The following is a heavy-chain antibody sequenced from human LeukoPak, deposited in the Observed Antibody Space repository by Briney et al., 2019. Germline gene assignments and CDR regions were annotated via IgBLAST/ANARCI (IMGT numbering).Heavy chain of an antibody. J-gene: IGHJ6*03. V-gene: IGHV1-69*13. CDR1: GYTFTGYY. CDR3: AREGRIVGATTHYYMDV. Sequence: SVKVSCKASGYTFTGYYVHWVRQAPGQGLEWMGGIIPIFGTANYAQKFQGRVTITADESTSTAYMELSSLRSEDTAVYYCAREGRIVGATTHYYMDVWGKGTTVTVSS. D-gene: IGHD1-26*01. CDR2: IIPIFGTA.